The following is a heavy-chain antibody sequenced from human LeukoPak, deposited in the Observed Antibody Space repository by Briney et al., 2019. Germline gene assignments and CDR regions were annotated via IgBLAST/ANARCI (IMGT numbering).Heavy chain of an antibody. J-gene: IGHJ4*02. CDR3: ARDYYYDTGGLFDY. D-gene: IGHD3-22*01. V-gene: IGHV3-7*01. CDR1: GFIFNSYW. Sequence: GGSLRLSCAASGFIFNSYWMSWVRQAPGKGLEWVANIKQDGSEKYYVDSVKGRFTISRDNARNSLYLQMNGLRAEDTAVYYCARDYYYDTGGLFDYWGQGTLVTVSS. CDR2: IKQDGSEK.